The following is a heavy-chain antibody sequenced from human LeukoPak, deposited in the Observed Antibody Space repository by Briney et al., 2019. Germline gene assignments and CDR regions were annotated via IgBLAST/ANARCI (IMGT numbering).Heavy chain of an antibody. Sequence: GGSLRLSCAASGFTFTRYWMTWVRQAPGKGLEWVANIKQDGSVIYYVDSVKGRFTVSRDNAKTSLYLQMSSLRDEDTAIYYCVRTETWTPHSIRYSYYMDVWGKGTPVTVSS. V-gene: IGHV3-7*01. D-gene: IGHD2-21*01. CDR1: GFTFTRYW. CDR3: VRTETWTPHSIRYSYYMDV. J-gene: IGHJ6*03. CDR2: IKQDGSVI.